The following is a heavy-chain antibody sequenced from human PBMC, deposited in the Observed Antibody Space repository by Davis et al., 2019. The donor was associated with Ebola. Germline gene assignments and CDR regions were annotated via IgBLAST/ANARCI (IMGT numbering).Heavy chain of an antibody. CDR2: IYSGGST. J-gene: IGHJ5*02. CDR3: AKERYSSRSVNWFDP. V-gene: IGHV3-66*01. D-gene: IGHD6-13*01. CDR1: GFTASSNY. Sequence: GESLKISCAASGFTASSNYMSWVRQAPGKGLEWVSVIYSGGSTYYADSVKGRFTISRDNSKNTLYLQMNSLRAEDTAVYYCAKERYSSRSVNWFDPWGQGTLVTVSS.